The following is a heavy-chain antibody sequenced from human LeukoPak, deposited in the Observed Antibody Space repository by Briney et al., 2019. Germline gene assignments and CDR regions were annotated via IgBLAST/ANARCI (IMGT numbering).Heavy chain of an antibody. CDR2: IWYDERNK. Sequence: GGSLRLSCAAPGFTFSGYAMHWARRAQAKGRDWVEVIWYDERNKYYTDSVKGRFTISRDNSKNAAYLQMNSLGVEDTAVYYCARGGFSGTFYYFDNWGQGTLVTVSS. CDR1: GFTFSGYA. D-gene: IGHD1-26*01. CDR3: ARGGFSGTFYYFDN. V-gene: IGHV3-33*08. J-gene: IGHJ4*02.